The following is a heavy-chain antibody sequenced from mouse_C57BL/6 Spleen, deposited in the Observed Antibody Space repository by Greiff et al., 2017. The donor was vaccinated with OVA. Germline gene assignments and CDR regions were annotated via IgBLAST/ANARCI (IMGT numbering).Heavy chain of an antibody. CDR1: GFTFSDYG. CDR2: ISSGSSTI. J-gene: IGHJ2*01. CDR3: ARGDYGYFDY. Sequence: EVKLVESGGGLVKPGGSLKLSCAASGFTFSDYGMHWVRQAPEKGLEWVAYISSGSSTIYYADTVKGRLTISRDNATNTLFLQMTSLRSEDTAMYYCARGDYGYFDYWGQGTTLTVSS. V-gene: IGHV5-17*01. D-gene: IGHD2-4*01.